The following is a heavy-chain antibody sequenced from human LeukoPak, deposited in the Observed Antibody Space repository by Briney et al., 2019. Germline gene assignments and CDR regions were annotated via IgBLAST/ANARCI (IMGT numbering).Heavy chain of an antibody. J-gene: IGHJ4*02. Sequence: GGSLRLSCAASGFTFSSYAMSWVRQAPGKGLEWVLAISGSGGSTYYADSVKGRFTISRDNSKNTLYLQMNSLRAEDTAVYYCAKDAVAGTRGYYFDYWGQGTLVTVSS. V-gene: IGHV3-23*01. D-gene: IGHD6-19*01. CDR1: GFTFSSYA. CDR2: ISGSGGST. CDR3: AKDAVAGTRGYYFDY.